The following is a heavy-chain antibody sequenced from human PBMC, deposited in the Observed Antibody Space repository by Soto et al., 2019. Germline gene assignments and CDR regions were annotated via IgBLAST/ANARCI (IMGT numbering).Heavy chain of an antibody. D-gene: IGHD6-13*01. Sequence: GGSLRLSCAASGFTFRNNGMDWVRQTPGKGLEWVSGISGSGDYTYFADSVKGRFTISRDNSKNMLCLHMNNVRAEDTAVYFCAREVIADYFDYWGQGTLVTVSS. J-gene: IGHJ4*02. CDR2: ISGSGDYT. CDR1: GFTFRNNG. CDR3: AREVIADYFDY. V-gene: IGHV3-23*01.